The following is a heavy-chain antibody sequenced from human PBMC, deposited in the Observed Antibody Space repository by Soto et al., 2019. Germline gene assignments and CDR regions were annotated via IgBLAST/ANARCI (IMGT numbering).Heavy chain of an antibody. CDR3: ARDVEAHYYDSSGSEACDI. CDR1: GFTFSDYY. V-gene: IGHV3-11*01. Sequence: PGGSLRLSCAASGFTFSDYYMSWIRQAPGKGLEWVSYISSSGSTIYYADSVKGRFTISRDNAKNSLYLQMNSLRAEDTAVYYCARDVEAHYYDSSGSEACDIWGQGTMVTVSS. D-gene: IGHD3-22*01. J-gene: IGHJ3*02. CDR2: ISSSGSTI.